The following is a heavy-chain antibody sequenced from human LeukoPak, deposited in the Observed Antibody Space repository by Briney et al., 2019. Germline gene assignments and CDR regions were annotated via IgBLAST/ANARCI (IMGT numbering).Heavy chain of an antibody. J-gene: IGHJ4*02. Sequence: SETLSLTCSVSDDSISTAHYYWSWIRQPAGKGLEWIGRIYTSGSTNYNPSLKSRVTMSVDTSKNQFSLKLSSVTAADTAVYCCARDQYYYDSSGYSRTFDYWGQGTLVTVSS. CDR1: DDSISTAHYY. CDR3: ARDQYYYDSSGYSRTFDY. CDR2: IYTSGST. D-gene: IGHD3-22*01. V-gene: IGHV4-61*02.